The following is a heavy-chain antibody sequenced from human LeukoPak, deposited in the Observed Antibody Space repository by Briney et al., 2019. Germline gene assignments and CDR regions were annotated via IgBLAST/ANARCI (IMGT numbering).Heavy chain of an antibody. CDR2: ISWNSVNI. D-gene: IGHD5-24*01. J-gene: IGHJ4*02. CDR1: GFTFSTYW. Sequence: LRLSCSASGFTFSTYWMSWVRQAPGKGLEWVSGISWNSVNIGHEDSVKGRFTISRDNAKNSLHLQMNSLRPEDTALYYCVKDRGLRNQWLQVTYDSWGQGTLVTVSS. V-gene: IGHV3-9*01. CDR3: VKDRGLRNQWLQVTYDS.